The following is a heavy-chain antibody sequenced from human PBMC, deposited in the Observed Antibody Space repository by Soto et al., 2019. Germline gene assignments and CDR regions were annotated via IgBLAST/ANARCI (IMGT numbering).Heavy chain of an antibody. J-gene: IGHJ6*02. Sequence: SVKVSCKASGGTFSSYAISWVRQAPGQGLEWMGGIIPIFGTANYAQKFQGRVTITADESTSTAYMELGSLRSEDTAVYYCARVKENQLLSRAYYYYYGMDVWGQGTTVTVSS. CDR2: IIPIFGTA. V-gene: IGHV1-69*13. CDR1: GGTFSSYA. D-gene: IGHD2-2*01. CDR3: ARVKENQLLSRAYYYYYGMDV.